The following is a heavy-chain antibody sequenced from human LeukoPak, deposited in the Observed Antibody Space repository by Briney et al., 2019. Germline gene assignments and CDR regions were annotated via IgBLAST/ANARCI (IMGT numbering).Heavy chain of an antibody. CDR2: TYYSGST. J-gene: IGHJ4*02. CDR3: ARGDYDILTGYYPPDY. D-gene: IGHD3-9*01. Sequence: SETLSLTCTVSGGSISSYYWSWIRQPPGKGLEWIGYTYYSGSTNYNPSLKSRVTISVDTSKNQFSLKLSSVTAADTAVYYCARGDYDILTGYYPPDYWGQGTLVTVSS. V-gene: IGHV4-59*01. CDR1: GGSISSYY.